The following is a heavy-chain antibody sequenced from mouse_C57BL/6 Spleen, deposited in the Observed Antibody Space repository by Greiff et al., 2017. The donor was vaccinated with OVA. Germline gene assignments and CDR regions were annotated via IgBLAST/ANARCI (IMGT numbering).Heavy chain of an antibody. CDR2: IYPGSGNT. CDR3: ARTYYSNYPSYWYFDV. Sequence: QVQLKESGAELVRPGASVKLSCKASGYTFTDYYINWVKQRPGQGLEWIARIYPGSGNTYYNEKFKGKATLTAEKSSSTAYMQLSSLTSEDSAVYFCARTYYSNYPSYWYFDVWGTGTTVTVSS. CDR1: GYTFTDYY. J-gene: IGHJ1*03. V-gene: IGHV1-76*01. D-gene: IGHD2-5*01.